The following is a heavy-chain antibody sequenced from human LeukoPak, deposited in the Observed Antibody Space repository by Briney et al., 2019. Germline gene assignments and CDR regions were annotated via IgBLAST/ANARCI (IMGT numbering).Heavy chain of an antibody. CDR3: ARVRGMEVTTNWYFDL. Sequence: SETLSLTCAVSGYSISSGYYWGCIRQPPGKRLEWIGSIYHTGSTYYNPSLKSRVTISVDTSKNQSSLELSSGTAADAAVFYCARVRGMEVTTNWYFDLWGRGTLVTVSS. J-gene: IGHJ2*01. D-gene: IGHD4-17*01. CDR2: IYHTGST. V-gene: IGHV4-38-2*01. CDR1: GYSISSGYY.